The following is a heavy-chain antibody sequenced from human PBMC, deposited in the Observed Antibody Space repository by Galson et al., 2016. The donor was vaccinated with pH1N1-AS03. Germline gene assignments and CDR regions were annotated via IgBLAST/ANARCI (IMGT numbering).Heavy chain of an antibody. Sequence: LRLSCAASGFSFSASWMSWVRQAPGKGLEWVANIRQDGSEKYYVDSVEGRFTISRDNAKNSLYLQMNSLRDEDRAVYYCARESPLNYYRDLWGRGTLVTVSS. CDR1: GFSFSASW. D-gene: IGHD1-26*01. V-gene: IGHV3-7*03. J-gene: IGHJ2*01. CDR2: IRQDGSEK. CDR3: ARESPLNYYRDL.